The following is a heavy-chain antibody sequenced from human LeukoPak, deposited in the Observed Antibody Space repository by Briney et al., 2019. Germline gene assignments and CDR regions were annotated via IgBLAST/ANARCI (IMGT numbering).Heavy chain of an antibody. V-gene: IGHV4-39*07. J-gene: IGHJ4*02. CDR3: ARGGGPRLLGPRFDY. Sequence: PSETLSLTCTVSGASISRTTYYWSWIRQPPGKGLEWIGEINHSGSTNYNPSLKSRVTISVDTSKNQFSLKLSSVTAADTAVYYCARGGGPRLLGPRFDYWGQGTLVTVSS. CDR1: GASISRTTYY. D-gene: IGHD3-10*01. CDR2: INHSGST.